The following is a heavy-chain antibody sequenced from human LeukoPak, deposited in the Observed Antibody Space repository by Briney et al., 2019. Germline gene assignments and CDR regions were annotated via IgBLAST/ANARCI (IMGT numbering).Heavy chain of an antibody. D-gene: IGHD3-10*01. Sequence: GGSLRLSCAASGFTFSSYSMNWVRQAPGKGLEWVSSISSSSSYIYYADSVKGRFTISRDNAKNSLYLQMNSLRAEDTAVYYCARARTFVGGITMVRGGRFDPWGQGTLVTVSS. CDR3: ARARTFVGGITMVRGGRFDP. J-gene: IGHJ5*02. V-gene: IGHV3-21*01. CDR1: GFTFSSYS. CDR2: ISSSSSYI.